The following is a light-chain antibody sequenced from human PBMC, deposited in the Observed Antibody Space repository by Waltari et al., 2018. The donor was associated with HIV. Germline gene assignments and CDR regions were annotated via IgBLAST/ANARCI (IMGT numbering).Light chain of an antibody. Sequence: SYELTQPPSVSVSPGQTASITCSGDQLGDKYACWYQQKPGQSPVLVIYQDSKRPSGIPGRFSGSNSGNTATLTISGTQAMDEADYYCQAWDSSTAHVVFGGGTKLTVL. J-gene: IGLJ2*01. CDR2: QDS. CDR3: QAWDSSTAHVV. CDR1: QLGDKY. V-gene: IGLV3-1*01.